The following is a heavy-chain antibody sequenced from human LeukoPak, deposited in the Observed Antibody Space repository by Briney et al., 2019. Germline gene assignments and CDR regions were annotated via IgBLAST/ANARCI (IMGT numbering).Heavy chain of an antibody. J-gene: IGHJ3*02. CDR3: ARDMAGDVPAATDAFDI. CDR1: GCTFSSYT. D-gene: IGHD2-2*01. Sequence: ASVKVSCKASGCTFSSYTISWVRQAPGQGLEWMGRIIPILGIANYAQNFQGRVTITTDKSTSTAYMELSSLRSEDTAVYYCARDMAGDVPAATDAFDIWGQGTMVTVS. CDR2: IIPILGIA. V-gene: IGHV1-69*04.